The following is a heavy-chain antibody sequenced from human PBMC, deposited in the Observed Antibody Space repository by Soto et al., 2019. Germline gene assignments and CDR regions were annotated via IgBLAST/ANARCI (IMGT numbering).Heavy chain of an antibody. CDR1: GFTFSSYE. CDR2: ISSSGSTI. D-gene: IGHD3-22*01. V-gene: IGHV3-48*03. Sequence: EVQLVESGGGLVQPGGSLRLSCAASGFTFSSYEMNWVRQAPGKGLEWVSYISSSGSTIYYADSVKGRFTISRDNAKNSLYLQMNSLRAEDTAVYYCARGSYYYDSSGYYFGWFDPWGQGTLVTVSS. J-gene: IGHJ5*02. CDR3: ARGSYYYDSSGYYFGWFDP.